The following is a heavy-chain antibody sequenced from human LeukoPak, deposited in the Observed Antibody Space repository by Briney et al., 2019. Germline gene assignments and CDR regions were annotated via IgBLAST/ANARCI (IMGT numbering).Heavy chain of an antibody. Sequence: GASVRVSCKAFGYTFTSYGISWVRQAPGQGLEWLGWISAYNGNTNSAQKLQGRVTMTTDTSTSTAYMELRSLRSDDTAVYYCAREWRWFGVWYYYGMDVWGQGTTVTVSS. CDR2: ISAYNGNT. D-gene: IGHD3-10*01. J-gene: IGHJ6*02. CDR1: GYTFTSYG. CDR3: AREWRWFGVWYYYGMDV. V-gene: IGHV1-18*01.